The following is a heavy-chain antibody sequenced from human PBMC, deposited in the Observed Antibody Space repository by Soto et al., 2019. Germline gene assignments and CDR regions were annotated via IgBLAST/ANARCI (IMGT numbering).Heavy chain of an antibody. Sequence: PSETLSLTFIVSGESISSSSYYCGWIRQPPGKGLAWIGSIYYIGRPYYNPSFKSRVTISIDTSKNQFSLKLSSVTATDTAVYYCARQRTTGVTQAYLDHWRQAALVTVSS. V-gene: IGHV4-39*01. D-gene: IGHD2-21*02. CDR1: GESISSSSYY. CDR3: ARQRTTGVTQAYLDH. J-gene: IGHJ4*02. CDR2: IYYIGRP.